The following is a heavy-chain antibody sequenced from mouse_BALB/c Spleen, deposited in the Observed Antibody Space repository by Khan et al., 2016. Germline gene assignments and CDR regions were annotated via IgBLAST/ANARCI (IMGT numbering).Heavy chain of an antibody. CDR3: ARAWYSMDY. D-gene: IGHD2-1*01. J-gene: IGHJ4*01. CDR1: GYTFSNYW. V-gene: IGHV1-9*01. Sequence: QVQLQQPGAELMKPGASVKISCKATGYTFSNYWIEWVKQRPGHSLEWIGDILPGNANSNYNENLKGKATLTADTSSNTAYMQLSSLTSEDSAVYYCARAWYSMDYWGQGTSLTVSS. CDR2: ILPGNANS.